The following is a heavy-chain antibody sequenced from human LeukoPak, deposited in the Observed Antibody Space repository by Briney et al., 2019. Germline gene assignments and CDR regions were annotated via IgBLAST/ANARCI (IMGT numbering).Heavy chain of an antibody. Sequence: SQTLSLTCTVSGGSISSGDYYWSWIRQPPGKGLEWIGYIYYSGSTYYNPSLKSRVTISVDTSKNQFSLKLSSVTAADTAVYYCARGVPFLPDSSGYSYPDYFDYWGQGTLVTVSS. J-gene: IGHJ4*02. V-gene: IGHV4-30-4*01. D-gene: IGHD3-22*01. CDR2: IYYSGST. CDR1: GGSISSGDYY. CDR3: ARGVPFLPDSSGYSYPDYFDY.